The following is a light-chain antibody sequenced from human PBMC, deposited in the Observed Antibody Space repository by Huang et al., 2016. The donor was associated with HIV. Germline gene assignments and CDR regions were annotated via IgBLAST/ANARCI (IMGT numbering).Light chain of an antibody. CDR3: QKYDSSPRT. Sequence: DIPMTLSLSSLSASVGSRVTITCRASQDISNYLAWYQLKPGKVPRVLIHATYTLQSGVPPRFSGSGSGKHFTLTISSRQPEDVGLYFCQKYDSSPRTFGQGTKLEIK. CDR2: ATY. J-gene: IGKJ1*01. V-gene: IGKV1-27*01. CDR1: QDISNY.